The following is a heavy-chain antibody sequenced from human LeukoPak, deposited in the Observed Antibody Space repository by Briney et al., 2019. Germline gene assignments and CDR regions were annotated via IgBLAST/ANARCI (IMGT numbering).Heavy chain of an antibody. CDR2: ISAYNGNT. Sequence: ELMGWISAYNGNTNYAQKLQGRVTMTTDTSTSTAYMELRSLRSDDTAVYYCARKRGPNDYWGQGTLVTVSS. J-gene: IGHJ4*02. CDR3: ARKRGPNDY. D-gene: IGHD3-16*01. V-gene: IGHV1-18*01.